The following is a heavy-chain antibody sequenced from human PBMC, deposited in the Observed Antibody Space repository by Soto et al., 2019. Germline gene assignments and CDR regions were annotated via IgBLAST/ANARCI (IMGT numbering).Heavy chain of an antibody. D-gene: IGHD3-22*01. CDR1: GGSISRGDYY. J-gene: IGHJ5*02. CDR2: IYYSGST. CDR3: AREKYDSSGRNWFDP. V-gene: IGHV4-30-4*01. Sequence: TLSLTCTVSGGSISRGDYYWSWIRQPPGKGLEWIGYIYYSGSTYYNPSLKSRVTISVDTSKNQFSLKLSSVTAADTAVYYCAREKYDSSGRNWFDPWGQGTLVTVSS.